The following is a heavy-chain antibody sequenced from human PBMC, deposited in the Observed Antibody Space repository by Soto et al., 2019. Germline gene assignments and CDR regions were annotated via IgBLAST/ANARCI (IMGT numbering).Heavy chain of an antibody. J-gene: IGHJ4*03. D-gene: IGHD2-15*01. V-gene: IGHV1-3*04. Sequence: ASVKVSCKASGYTFTNYPMHWARQAPGQGLEYLGWNSTGNGNTKCSQRFQGRVTITWDPSATTTYIELSSLRSEDTALYYCASGHCSGDCYSDYWGQGTLVTVSS. CDR1: GYTFTNYP. CDR3: ASGHCSGDCYSDY. CDR2: NSTGNGNT.